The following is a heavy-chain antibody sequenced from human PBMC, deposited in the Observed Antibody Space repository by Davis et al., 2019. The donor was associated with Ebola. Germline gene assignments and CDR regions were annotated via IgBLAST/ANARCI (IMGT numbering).Heavy chain of an antibody. V-gene: IGHV3-74*01. CDR1: GFTFSSYW. CDR3: AKEREYSSSGALYYYYYGMDV. D-gene: IGHD6-6*01. CDR2: INSDGSST. J-gene: IGHJ6*04. Sequence: GESLKISCAASGFTFSSYWMHWVRQAPGKGLVWVSRINSDGSSTSYADSVKGRFTISRDNAKNTLYLQMNSLRAEDTAVYYCAKEREYSSSGALYYYYYGMDVWGKGTTVTVSS.